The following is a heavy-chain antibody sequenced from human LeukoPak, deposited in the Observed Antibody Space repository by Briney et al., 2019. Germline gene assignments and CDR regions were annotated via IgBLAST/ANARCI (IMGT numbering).Heavy chain of an antibody. Sequence: GGSLRLSCAASGFTFSSYAMHWVRQAPGKGLEWVAVISYDGSNIYYADSVKGRITISRDNAKNTLYLQMNSLTAEDTAVYYCARGELWSDYFDYWGQGSLVTLSS. CDR2: ISYDGSNI. CDR3: ARGELWSDYFDY. J-gene: IGHJ4*02. CDR1: GFTFSSYA. D-gene: IGHD3-10*01. V-gene: IGHV3-30*04.